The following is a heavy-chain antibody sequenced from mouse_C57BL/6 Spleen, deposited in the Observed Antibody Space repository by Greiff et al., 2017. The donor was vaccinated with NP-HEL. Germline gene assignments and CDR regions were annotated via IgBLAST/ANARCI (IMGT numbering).Heavy chain of an antibody. CDR2: IYPSDSET. Sequence: QVQLQQSGAELVRPGSSVKLSCKASGYTFTSYWMDWVKQRPGQGLEWIGNIYPSDSETHYNQKFKDKATLTVDKSSSTAYMQLSSLTSEDSAVYYCARRTTASRGGFDYWGQGTTLTVSS. D-gene: IGHD1-2*01. CDR3: ARRTTASRGGFDY. CDR1: GYTFTSYW. V-gene: IGHV1-61*01. J-gene: IGHJ2*01.